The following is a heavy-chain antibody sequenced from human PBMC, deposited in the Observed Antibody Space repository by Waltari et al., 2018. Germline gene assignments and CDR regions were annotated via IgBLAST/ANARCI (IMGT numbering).Heavy chain of an antibody. Sequence: EVHLVESGGGLVQPGGSLRLSCATSGFTFSTYWMHWVRQAPGKGLVWVSRINTEGTIINDADSVKGRFTISRDNAKNTLYLQMNSLRAEDTAVYFCARGIGDSWGQGTLVAVSS. CDR2: INTEGTII. J-gene: IGHJ4*02. CDR1: GFTFSTYW. V-gene: IGHV3-74*01. CDR3: ARGIGDS. D-gene: IGHD3-10*01.